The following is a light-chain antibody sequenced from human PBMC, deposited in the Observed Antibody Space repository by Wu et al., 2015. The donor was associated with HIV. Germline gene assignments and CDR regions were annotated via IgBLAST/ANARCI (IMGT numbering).Light chain of an antibody. CDR1: QSVSSSY. Sequence: EIVLTQSPGTLSLSPGERATLSCRASQSVSSSYLAWYQQKPGQAPWLLIYGASRRTAGVPDRFSGSGSGTDFTLTITRLEPEDFAVYYCQYYGRSPTFGPGTKVEIK. CDR3: QYYGRSPT. J-gene: IGKJ3*01. CDR2: GAS. V-gene: IGKV3-20*01.